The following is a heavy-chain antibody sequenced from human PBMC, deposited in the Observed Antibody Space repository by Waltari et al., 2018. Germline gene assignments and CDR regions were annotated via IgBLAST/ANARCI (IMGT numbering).Heavy chain of an antibody. D-gene: IGHD3-16*01. CDR3: ARHVYTTLDY. J-gene: IGHJ4*02. Sequence: QVQLQESGPGLVKPSETLSLTCAVSGYSISSGYYWGWIRQPPGQGLEWIGNIYHIGSTYYNPSLKSRVTISVDTSKNQFSLRRSSVTAADTAVYYCARHVYTTLDYWGQGTLVTVSS. CDR2: IYHIGST. CDR1: GYSISSGYY. V-gene: IGHV4-38-2*01.